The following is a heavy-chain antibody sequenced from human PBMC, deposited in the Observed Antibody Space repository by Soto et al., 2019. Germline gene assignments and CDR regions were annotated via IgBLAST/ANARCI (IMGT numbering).Heavy chain of an antibody. V-gene: IGHV3-33*01. CDR3: ARGRYDYVWGSYRYTGSWFDP. CDR1: GFTFSSYG. D-gene: IGHD3-16*02. CDR2: IWYDRSNK. J-gene: IGHJ5*02. Sequence: QVQLVESGGGVVQPGRSLRLSCAASGFTFSSYGMHWVRQAPGKGLEWVAVIWYDRSNKYYADSVKGRFTISRDNSKNTLYLQMNSLRAEDTAVYYCARGRYDYVWGSYRYTGSWFDPWGQGTLVTVSS.